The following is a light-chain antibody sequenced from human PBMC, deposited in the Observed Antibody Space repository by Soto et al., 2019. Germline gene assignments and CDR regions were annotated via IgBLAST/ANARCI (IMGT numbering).Light chain of an antibody. Sequence: QSALTQPASVSGSAGQSATISCTGTSRDVGGYNHVSWYQQHPGTAPKLIVYEVRNRPSGISARFSGSRSGNTASLTISGLQPEDEVDYYCSSYTGKSTRVFGGGTKLTVL. CDR3: SSYTGKSTRV. CDR1: SRDVGGYNH. V-gene: IGLV2-14*01. CDR2: EVR. J-gene: IGLJ3*02.